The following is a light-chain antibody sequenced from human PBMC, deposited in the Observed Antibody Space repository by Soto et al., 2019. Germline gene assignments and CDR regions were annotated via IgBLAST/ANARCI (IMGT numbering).Light chain of an antibody. CDR3: SSYAGSNNLVV. J-gene: IGLJ2*01. CDR1: SSDVGGYNY. Sequence: QSALTEPPTASESSGKSVTLACTGTSSDVGGYNYVSWYQQHPGKAPKLMIYEVSKRPSGVPDRFSGSKSGNTASLTVSGLQAEDEADYYCSSYAGSNNLVVFGGGTKLTVL. CDR2: EVS. V-gene: IGLV2-8*01.